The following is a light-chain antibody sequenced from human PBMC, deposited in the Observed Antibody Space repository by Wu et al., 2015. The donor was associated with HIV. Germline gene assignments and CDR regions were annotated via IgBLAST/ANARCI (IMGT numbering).Light chain of an antibody. CDR2: AAS. J-gene: IGKJ4*01. CDR1: QDIRNS. CDR3: QQYYSTPLP. Sequence: DIQMTQSPPSLSASVGDKVTITCRASQDIRNSVAWLQQRPGQAPKLLLYAASTLEDGVPSRFSGTGYGTDFTLTITGLQPDDFATYYCQQYYSTPLPFGGGTKVEIK. V-gene: IGKV1-NL1*01.